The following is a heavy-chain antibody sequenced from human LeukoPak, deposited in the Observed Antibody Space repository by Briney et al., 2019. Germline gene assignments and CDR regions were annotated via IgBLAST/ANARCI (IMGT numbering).Heavy chain of an antibody. CDR1: GFTFSSYD. Sequence: GGSLRLSCAASGFTFSSYDMHWVRQATGEGLEWVSAIGTAGDTYYPGSVKGRFTISRENAKNSLYLQMNSLRAGDTAVYYCARGGRDFWSGYYGLYYFDYWGQGTLVTVSS. V-gene: IGHV3-13*01. D-gene: IGHD3-3*01. J-gene: IGHJ4*02. CDR3: ARGGRDFWSGYYGLYYFDY. CDR2: IGTAGDT.